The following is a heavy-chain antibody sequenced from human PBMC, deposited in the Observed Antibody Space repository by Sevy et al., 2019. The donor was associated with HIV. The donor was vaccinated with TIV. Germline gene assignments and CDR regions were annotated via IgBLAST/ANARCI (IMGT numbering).Heavy chain of an antibody. CDR2: ISYDGSNK. CDR3: AKDSAYCSGGSCPDY. J-gene: IGHJ4*02. CDR1: GFTFSSYG. V-gene: IGHV3-30*18. D-gene: IGHD2-15*01. Sequence: GGSLRLSCAASGFTFSSYGMHWVRQALGKGLEWVAVISYDGSNKYYADSVKGRFTISRDNSKNTLYLQMNSLRAEDTAVYYCAKDSAYCSGGSCPDYWGQGALVTVSS.